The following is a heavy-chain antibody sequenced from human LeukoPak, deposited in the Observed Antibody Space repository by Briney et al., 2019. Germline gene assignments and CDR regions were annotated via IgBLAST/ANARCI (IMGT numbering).Heavy chain of an antibody. CDR3: AREGGDYYDSSGYGV. CDR1: GGSISSSSYS. J-gene: IGHJ4*02. V-gene: IGHV4-61*01. CDR2: IYYSGST. D-gene: IGHD3-22*01. Sequence: SETLSLTCTVSGGSISSSSYSWGWIRQPPGKGLEWIGYIYYSGSTNYNPSLKSRVTISVDTSKNQFSLKLSSVTAADTAVYYCAREGGDYYDSSGYGVWGQGTLVTVSS.